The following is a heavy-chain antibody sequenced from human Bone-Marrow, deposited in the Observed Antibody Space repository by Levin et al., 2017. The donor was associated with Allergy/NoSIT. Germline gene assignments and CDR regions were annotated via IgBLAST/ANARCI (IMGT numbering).Heavy chain of an antibody. CDR2: ISYDGSNK. V-gene: IGHV3-30-3*01. J-gene: IGHJ6*02. CDR1: GFTFSSYA. Sequence: GGSLRLSCAASGFTFSSYAMHWVRQAPGKGLEWVAVISYDGSNKYYADSVKGRFTISRDNSKNTLYLQMNSLRAEDTAVYYCARDLAVMTYYYDSSGYHGHGNYYYYGMDVWGQGTTVTVSS. CDR3: ARDLAVMTYYYDSSGYHGHGNYYYYGMDV. D-gene: IGHD3-22*01.